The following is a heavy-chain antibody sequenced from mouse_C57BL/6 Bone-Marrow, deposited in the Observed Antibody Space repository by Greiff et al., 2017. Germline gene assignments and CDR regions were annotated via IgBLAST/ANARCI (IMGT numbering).Heavy chain of an antibody. D-gene: IGHD1-2*01. CDR3: ARSYYGQRYFDV. CDR1: GYTFTSYG. J-gene: IGHJ1*03. CDR2: IYPRSGNT. V-gene: IGHV1-81*01. Sequence: VKLMESGAELARPGASVKLSCKASGYTFTSYGISWVKQRTGQGLEWIGEIYPRSGNTYYNEKFKGKATLTADKSSSTAYMELRSLTSEDSAVYFCARSYYGQRYFDVWGTGTTVTVSS.